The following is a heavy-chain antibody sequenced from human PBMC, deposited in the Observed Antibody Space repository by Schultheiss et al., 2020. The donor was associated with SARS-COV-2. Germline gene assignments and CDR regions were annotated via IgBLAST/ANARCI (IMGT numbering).Heavy chain of an antibody. CDR1: GGSFSDYF. CDR3: ARGSEGFDP. CDR2: INHSGST. J-gene: IGHJ5*02. V-gene: IGHV4-34*01. Sequence: SETLSLTCAVYGGSFSDYFWSWIRQPPGKGLEWIGEINHSGSTNYNPSLQSRVTMSVDVSKKQLSLRLSSVTAADSAVYYCARGSEGFDPWGQGTQVTVSS.